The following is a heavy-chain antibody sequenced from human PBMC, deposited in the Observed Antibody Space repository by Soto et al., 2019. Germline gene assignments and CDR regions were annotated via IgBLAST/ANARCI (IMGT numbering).Heavy chain of an antibody. CDR3: AHRQALGATPYYFDY. CDR2: IYWNDDK. V-gene: IGHV2-5*01. Sequence: QITLKESGPTLVKPTQTLTLTCTFCGFSLSTSGVGVGWIRQPPGKALEWLALIYWNDDKRYSPSLKSRLTITKDTSKNQVVLTMTKMDPVDTATYYCAHRQALGATPYYFDYWGQGTLVTVSS. CDR1: GFSLSTSGVG. D-gene: IGHD1-26*01. J-gene: IGHJ4*02.